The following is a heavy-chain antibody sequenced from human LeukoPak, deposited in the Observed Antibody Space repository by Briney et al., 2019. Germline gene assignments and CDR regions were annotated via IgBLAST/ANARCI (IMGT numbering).Heavy chain of an antibody. J-gene: IGHJ3*02. D-gene: IGHD1-26*01. Sequence: ASVKVSCKASGGTFSSYAISWVRQAPGQGLEWMGRIIPIFGIANYAQKFQGRVTITADKSTSTAYMELSSLRSEDTAVYYCARASGSHFGDDAFDIWGQGTMVTVSS. CDR2: IIPIFGIA. CDR3: ARASGSHFGDDAFDI. V-gene: IGHV1-69*04. CDR1: GGTFSSYA.